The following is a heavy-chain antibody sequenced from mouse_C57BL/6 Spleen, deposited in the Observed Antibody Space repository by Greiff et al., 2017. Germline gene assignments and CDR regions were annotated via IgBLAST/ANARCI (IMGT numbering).Heavy chain of an antibody. D-gene: IGHD2-3*01. CDR1: GYAFSSSW. J-gene: IGHJ2*01. V-gene: IGHV1-82*01. CDR3: ARSGDGYFSFDY. Sequence: SGPELVKPGASVKISCKASGYAFSSSWMNWVKQRPGKGLEWIGRIYPGDGDTNYNGKFKGKATLTADKSSSTAYMQLSSLTSEDSAVYFCARSGDGYFSFDYWGQGTTLTVSS. CDR2: IYPGDGDT.